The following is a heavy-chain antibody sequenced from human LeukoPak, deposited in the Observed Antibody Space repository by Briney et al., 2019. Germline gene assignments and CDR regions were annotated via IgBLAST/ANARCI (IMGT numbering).Heavy chain of an antibody. CDR1: GFTFSNYN. D-gene: IGHD4-23*01. CDR3: ATPRGTVATGAVY. J-gene: IGHJ4*02. Sequence: GGSLRLSCAASGFTFSNYNMNWVRQAPGKGLEWVSSISSSGSYIYYADSMKGRFTISRDNAKNSLYLQMNSLRAEDTAVYYCATPRGTVATGAVYWGQGTLVTVSS. CDR2: ISSSGSYI. V-gene: IGHV3-21*04.